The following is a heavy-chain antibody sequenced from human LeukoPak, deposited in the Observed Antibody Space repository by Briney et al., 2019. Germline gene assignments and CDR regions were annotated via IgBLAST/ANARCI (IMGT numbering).Heavy chain of an antibody. J-gene: IGHJ4*02. CDR1: GGSIDTYY. Sequence: SETLSLTCTVSGGSIDTYYWSWIRQPPGKGLEWLGSIYYNGATYYNPSLKGRGAISLETSKNRFSLKLSSVTAADTAVYYCARDRNTMVRGVIKVWGQGTLVTVSS. CDR3: ARDRNTMVRGVIKV. D-gene: IGHD3-10*01. V-gene: IGHV4-59*01. CDR2: IYYNGAT.